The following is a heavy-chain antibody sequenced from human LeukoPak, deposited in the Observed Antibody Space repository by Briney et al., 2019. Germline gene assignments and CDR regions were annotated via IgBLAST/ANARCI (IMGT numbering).Heavy chain of an antibody. CDR3: ARGPQESGSYYAPGFDY. J-gene: IGHJ4*02. V-gene: IGHV3-11*01. CDR2: ISSSGSTI. Sequence: GGSLRLSRAASGFTFSDYYMSWIRLAPGEGLEGASYISSSGSTIYYAHPVKGRFTISRDNAKNSLYLQMNRRRAEDTAVYYCARGPQESGSYYAPGFDYWGQGTLVSVSS. CDR1: GFTFSDYY. D-gene: IGHD1-26*01.